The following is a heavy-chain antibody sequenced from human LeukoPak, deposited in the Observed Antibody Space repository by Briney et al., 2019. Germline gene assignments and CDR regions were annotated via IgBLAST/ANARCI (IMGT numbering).Heavy chain of an antibody. J-gene: IGHJ6*02. Sequence: ASVTVSCKASGCTFTSYGISWVRQAPGQGLDWMGWISAYNGNTKYEQKPQGRVTMTTDASTSTAYMELRSLRSDDTAVYYCARDRPEGRAWANYDSSGYYADHYYYYGMDVWGQGTTVTVSS. D-gene: IGHD3-22*01. CDR3: ARDRPEGRAWANYDSSGYYADHYYYYGMDV. CDR1: GCTFTSYG. V-gene: IGHV1-18*01. CDR2: ISAYNGNT.